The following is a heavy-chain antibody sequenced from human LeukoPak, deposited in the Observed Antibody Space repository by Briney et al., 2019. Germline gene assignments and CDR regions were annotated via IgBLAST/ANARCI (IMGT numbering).Heavy chain of an antibody. CDR3: ARVASTGPFDY. CDR1: GGSMSDYY. J-gene: IGHJ4*02. V-gene: IGHV4-59*01. CDR2: IYYSGST. Sequence: SETLSLTCTVSGGSMSDYYWSWIRQPPGKGLEWIGCIYYSGSTDYNPSLKSRVTMSVDTSKNQFSLKLRSVAAADTALYYCARVASTGPFDYWGQGTLVTVSS. D-gene: IGHD2-8*02.